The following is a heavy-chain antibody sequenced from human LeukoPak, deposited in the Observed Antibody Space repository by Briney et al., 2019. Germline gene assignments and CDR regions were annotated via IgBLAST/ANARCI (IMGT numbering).Heavy chain of an antibody. J-gene: IGHJ3*02. CDR1: GFTFSSYS. CDR3: ARVGVPQYAFDI. D-gene: IGHD2-2*01. CDR2: ISSSSSYI. Sequence: GGSLRLSCAASGFTFSSYSMNWVRQAPGKGLEWVSSISSSSSYIYYADSVKGRFTISRDNAKNSLYLQMNSLRAEDTAVYSCARVGVPQYAFDIWGQGTWVTVSS. V-gene: IGHV3-21*01.